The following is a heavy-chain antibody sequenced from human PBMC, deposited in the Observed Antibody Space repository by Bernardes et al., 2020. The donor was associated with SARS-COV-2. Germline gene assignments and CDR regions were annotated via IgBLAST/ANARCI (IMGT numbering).Heavy chain of an antibody. CDR3: ARSRITIFGVVDYGMDV. Sequence: SGPTLVKPTQTLTLTCTFSGFSLSTSEMCVSWIRQPPGKALEWLALIDWDDDKYYSTSLKPRLTISRDTSKNQVVLTMTNMDPVDTATYYCARSRITIFGVVDYGMDVWGQGTTVTVSS. D-gene: IGHD3-3*01. CDR1: GFSLSTSEMC. CDR2: IDWDDDK. V-gene: IGHV2-70*01. J-gene: IGHJ6*02.